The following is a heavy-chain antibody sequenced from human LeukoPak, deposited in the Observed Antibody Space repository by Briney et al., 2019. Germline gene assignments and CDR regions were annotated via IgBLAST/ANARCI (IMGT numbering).Heavy chain of an antibody. CDR2: LYYSGST. V-gene: IGHV4-31*03. D-gene: IGHD2-8*01. CDR1: GGSISNCGYY. CDR3: AREAYCTNRVCYHAFDI. Sequence: PSETLSLTCTVSGGSISNCGYYWSGMRQHPEKTLLWSGYLYYSGSTYYNPYLKNRVTISVDTSKYQFSLEPSSVTAADTAVYYCAREAYCTNRVCYHAFDIWGQGKMVTVSS. J-gene: IGHJ3*02.